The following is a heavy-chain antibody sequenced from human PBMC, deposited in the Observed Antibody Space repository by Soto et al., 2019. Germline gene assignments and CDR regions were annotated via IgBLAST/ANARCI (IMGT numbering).Heavy chain of an antibody. J-gene: IGHJ4*02. Sequence: QVQLVQSGAEVKKPGSSVKVSCKASGGTFSSYAISWLRQAPGQGPEWMGGIIPIFGTANYAQKFQGRVTITADESTSTAYMELSSLRSEDTAVYYCAREGDTAMALDYWGQGTLVTVSS. D-gene: IGHD5-18*01. CDR3: AREGDTAMALDY. CDR1: GGTFSSYA. V-gene: IGHV1-69*01. CDR2: IIPIFGTA.